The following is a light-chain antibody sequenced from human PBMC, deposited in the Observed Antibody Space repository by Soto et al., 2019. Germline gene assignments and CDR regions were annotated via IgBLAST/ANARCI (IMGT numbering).Light chain of an antibody. V-gene: IGLV1-44*01. J-gene: IGLJ3*02. CDR2: TNN. CDR1: STNIGRNS. Sequence: QAVVTQPPSASETPGQRVSISCSGSSTNIGRNSISWYQNLPGTAPKLLIYTNNQRPSGVPARFSGSKSGTSASLAISGLQSEDEADYYCAAWDDRLSGWVFGGGTKLTVL. CDR3: AAWDDRLSGWV.